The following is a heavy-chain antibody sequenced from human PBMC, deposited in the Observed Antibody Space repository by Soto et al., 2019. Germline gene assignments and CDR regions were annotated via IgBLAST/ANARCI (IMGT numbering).Heavy chain of an antibody. J-gene: IGHJ6*03. CDR3: ARRPRDSNYYMDV. D-gene: IGHD4-4*01. V-gene: IGHV1-69*02. CDR2: IIPILGIE. CDR1: GGTFSSYT. Sequence: QVQLVQSGAEVKKPGSSVKVSCKASGGTFSSYTISWVRQAPGQGLEWMGRIIPILGIENYAQKFQGRGTTTADKSTSTAYMELSSLRSEDTAVYYCARRPRDSNYYMDVWGKGTTVTVSS.